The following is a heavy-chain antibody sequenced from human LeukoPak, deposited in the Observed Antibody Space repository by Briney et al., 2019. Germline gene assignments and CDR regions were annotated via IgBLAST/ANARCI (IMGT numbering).Heavy chain of an antibody. J-gene: IGHJ6*02. D-gene: IGHD5-18*01. V-gene: IGHV1-2*02. CDR2: INPNSGGT. CDR1: GYTFTGYY. Sequence: ASVKVSCKASGYTFTGYYMHWVRQAPGQGLEWMGWINPNSGGTNYAQKFQGRVTMTRDTSISTAYMELSRLRSDDTAVYYCARMDTGHYYYYGMDVWGQGTTVTVSS. CDR3: ARMDTGHYYYYGMDV.